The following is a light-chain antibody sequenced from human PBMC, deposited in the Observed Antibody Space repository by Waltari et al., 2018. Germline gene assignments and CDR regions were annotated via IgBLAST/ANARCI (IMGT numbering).Light chain of an antibody. CDR1: SPNLGAHYD. V-gene: IGLV1-40*01. Sequence: QSVLTQPPSVSGAPGQRVPIPCTGSSPNLGAHYDVHCYQQVPGTAPKLLIYGNYNRPSGVPDRFSGSQSGTSASLAITGLQAEDEADYYCQSYDTSLSGWVFGRGTKLTVL. CDR3: QSYDTSLSGWV. CDR2: GNY. J-gene: IGLJ3*02.